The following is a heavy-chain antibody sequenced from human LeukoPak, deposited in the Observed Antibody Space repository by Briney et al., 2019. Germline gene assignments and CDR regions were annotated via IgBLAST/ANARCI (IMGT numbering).Heavy chain of an antibody. V-gene: IGHV4-34*01. Sequence: SETLSLTCATYGGSFSGYYWSWIRQPPGKGLEWIGEINHSGSTNYNPSLKSRVTISVDTSKNQFSLKLSSVTAADTAVYYCARRSLWFDPWGQGTLVTVSS. CDR1: GGSFSGYY. CDR2: INHSGST. J-gene: IGHJ5*02. CDR3: ARRSLWFDP.